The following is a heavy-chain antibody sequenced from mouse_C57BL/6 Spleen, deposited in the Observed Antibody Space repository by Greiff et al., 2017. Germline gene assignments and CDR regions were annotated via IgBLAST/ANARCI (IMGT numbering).Heavy chain of an antibody. CDR2: ISDGGSYT. D-gene: IGHD2-10*02. CDR1: GFTFTSYA. V-gene: IGHV5-4*01. Sequence: EVQLQESGGGLVKPGGSLKLSCAASGFTFTSYAMSWVRQTPGKRLEWVATISDGGSYTYYPANVKSRFTISRDNAENTPYLELSHLKCEETAVYDCARCMEYYYAMDYWGQGTSVTVSS. CDR3: ARCMEYYYAMDY. J-gene: IGHJ4*01.